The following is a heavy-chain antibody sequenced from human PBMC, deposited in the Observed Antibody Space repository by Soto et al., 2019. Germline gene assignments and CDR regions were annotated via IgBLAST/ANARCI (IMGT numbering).Heavy chain of an antibody. CDR1: GYTFTSYD. V-gene: IGHV1-8*01. CDR2: MNPNSGNT. CDR3: ARGSRTYYDFWSGPYYMDV. Sequence: ASVKVSWKASGYTFTSYDINWVRQATGQGLEWMGWMNPNSGNTGYAQKFQGRVTMTRSTSISTAYMELSSLRSEDTAVYYCARGSRTYYDFWSGPYYMDVWGKGTTVTVSS. J-gene: IGHJ6*03. D-gene: IGHD3-3*01.